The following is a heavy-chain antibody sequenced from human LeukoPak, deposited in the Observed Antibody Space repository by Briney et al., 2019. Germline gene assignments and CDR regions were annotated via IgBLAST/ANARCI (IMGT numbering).Heavy chain of an antibody. CDR1: GFTFSSYS. CDR3: ARSMIVVSVPDY. Sequence: PGGSLRLSCAASGFTFSSYSMNWVRQAPGKGLEWVSSISSSSSYIYYADSVKGRFTISRDNAKNSLYLQMNSLRAEDMAVYYCARSMIVVSVPDYWGQGTLVTVSS. D-gene: IGHD3-22*01. CDR2: ISSSSSYI. V-gene: IGHV3-21*01. J-gene: IGHJ4*02.